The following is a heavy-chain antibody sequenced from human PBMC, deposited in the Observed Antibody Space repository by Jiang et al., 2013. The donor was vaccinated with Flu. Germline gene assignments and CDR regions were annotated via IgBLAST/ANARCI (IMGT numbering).Heavy chain of an antibody. Sequence: SGGGLVXPGGSLRLSCAASGFTFSSYSMNWVRQAPGKGLEWVSSISSSSSYIYYADSVKGRFTISRDNAKNSLYLQMNSLRAEDAAVYYCASGYCSGGSCYSVDYWGQGTLVTVSS. D-gene: IGHD2-15*01. V-gene: IGHV3-21*01. CDR3: ASGYCSGGSCYSVDY. J-gene: IGHJ4*02. CDR1: GFTFSSYS. CDR2: ISSSSSYI.